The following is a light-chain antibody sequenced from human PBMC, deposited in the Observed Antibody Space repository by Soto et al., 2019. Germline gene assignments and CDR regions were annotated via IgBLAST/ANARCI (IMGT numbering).Light chain of an antibody. CDR3: ASYTSTNTFV. CDR1: SSDVGGYTY. V-gene: IGLV2-14*01. CDR2: EVN. Sequence: QSALTQPASVSGSPGQSITISCTGSSSDVGGYTYVSWYQQHPGKVPKLMIYEVNNRPSGVSTRFSGSKSGSTASLTISGLQAEDGADYYCASYTSTNTFVFGAGTKLTVL. J-gene: IGLJ1*01.